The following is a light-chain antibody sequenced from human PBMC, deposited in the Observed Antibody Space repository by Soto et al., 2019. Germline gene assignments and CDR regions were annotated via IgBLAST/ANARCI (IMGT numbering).Light chain of an antibody. CDR2: GAT. Sequence: EIVLTQPPATLSLSPVERATLSCMACQSVSSNVAWYQQKPGQAPRLLIYGATTRATGIPARFSGSGSGTDFTLTINSLQSEDFAVYYCQMYNNWVATFGGGTKVDNK. CDR3: QMYNNWVAT. J-gene: IGKJ4*01. CDR1: QSVSSN. V-gene: IGKV3D-15*01.